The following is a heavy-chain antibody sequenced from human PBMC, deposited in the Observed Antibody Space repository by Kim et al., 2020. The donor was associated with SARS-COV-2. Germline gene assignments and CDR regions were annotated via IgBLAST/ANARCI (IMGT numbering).Heavy chain of an antibody. CDR1: GFTFSSYS. CDR3: ARDPQAYCGGDCPFDY. CDR2: ISSSSSYI. V-gene: IGHV3-21*01. D-gene: IGHD2-21*01. J-gene: IGHJ4*02. Sequence: GGSLRLSCAASGFTFSSYSMNWVRQAPGKGLEWVSFISSSSSYIYYADPVKGRFTISRDNAKHSLYLQMNSLRAEDTAVYYCARDPQAYCGGDCPFDYWGQGTLVTVSS.